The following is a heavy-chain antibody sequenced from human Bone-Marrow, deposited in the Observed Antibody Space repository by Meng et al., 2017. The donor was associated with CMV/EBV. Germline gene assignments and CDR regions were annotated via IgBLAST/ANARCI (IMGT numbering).Heavy chain of an antibody. V-gene: IGHV4-39*01. CDR1: GGSISSSSNY. CDR2: IYYSGST. D-gene: IGHD6-13*01. Sequence: SETLSLTCTVAGGSISSSSNYWGWIRQPPGKGLEWIGSIYYSGSTYYNPSLKRRVTISVDTSKNQFSLTLSSVTAADTAVYYCARHVDLAAHFDYWGQGTLVTVS. CDR3: ARHVDLAAHFDY. J-gene: IGHJ4*02.